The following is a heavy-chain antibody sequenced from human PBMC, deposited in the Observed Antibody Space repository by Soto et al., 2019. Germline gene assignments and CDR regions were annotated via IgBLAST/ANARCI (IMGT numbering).Heavy chain of an antibody. CDR1: GGSISSYY. D-gene: IGHD6-25*01. CDR3: ARAYSSGTLNWFDP. CDR2: IYYSGST. J-gene: IGHJ5*02. V-gene: IGHV4-59*01. Sequence: QVQLQESGPGLVKPSETLSLTCTVSGGSISSYYWSWIRQPPGKGLEWIGYIYYSGSTNYNPSLKSRVTISVDTSKNQFSLKLSSVIAADTAVYYCARAYSSGTLNWFDPWGQGTLVTVSS.